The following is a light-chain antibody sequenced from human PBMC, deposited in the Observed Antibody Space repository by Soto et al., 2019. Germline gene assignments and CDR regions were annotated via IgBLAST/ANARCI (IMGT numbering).Light chain of an antibody. CDR1: QSVSSN. Sequence: EIVMTHSPATLSVCPGEIATLSCRASQSVSSNLAWYQQKPGQAPRLLIYGASTRATGIPARFSGSGSGTEFTLTISSLQSEDFAVYYRQQYNNWPLTFGGGTKVDIK. J-gene: IGKJ4*01. CDR3: QQYNNWPLT. CDR2: GAS. V-gene: IGKV3-15*01.